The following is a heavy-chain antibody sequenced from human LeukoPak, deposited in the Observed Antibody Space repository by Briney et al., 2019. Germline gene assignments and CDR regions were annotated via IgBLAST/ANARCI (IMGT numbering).Heavy chain of an antibody. CDR1: GYTFTSYG. CDR2: ISAYNGNT. Sequence: ASVKVSCKASGYTFTSYGISWVRQAPGQGLEWMGWISAYNGNTNYAQKLQGRVTMTTDTSTSTAYMELRSLRSDDTAVYYCARDPDGYYDILRVVRNAFDIWGQGTMVTVSS. D-gene: IGHD3-9*01. CDR3: ARDPDGYYDILRVVRNAFDI. V-gene: IGHV1-18*01. J-gene: IGHJ3*02.